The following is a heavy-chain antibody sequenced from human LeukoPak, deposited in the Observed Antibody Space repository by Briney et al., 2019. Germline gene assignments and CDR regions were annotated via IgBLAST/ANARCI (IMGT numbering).Heavy chain of an antibody. D-gene: IGHD3-10*01. J-gene: IGHJ4*02. CDR1: GFTFSTYW. Sequence: GGSLRLSCGASGFTFSTYWMRWVRQAPGKGLEWVANIKEDGSKTYYVDSVKGRFSISRDNSKNTLYLQMNSLRAEDTAVYYCAKSPSYYYGSGSYPAYWGQGTLVTVSS. V-gene: IGHV3-7*03. CDR3: AKSPSYYYGSGSYPAY. CDR2: IKEDGSKT.